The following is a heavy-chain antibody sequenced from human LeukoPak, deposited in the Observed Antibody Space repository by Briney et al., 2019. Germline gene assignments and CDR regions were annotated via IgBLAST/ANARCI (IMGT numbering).Heavy chain of an antibody. CDR1: GGSFSGYY. J-gene: IGHJ4*02. Sequence: PSETLSLTCAVYGGSFSGYYWSWIRQPPGKGLEWIGEINHSGSTNYNPSLKSRVTISVDTSKNQFSLKLSSVTAADTAVYYCAREYYYGSGSYYHHFDYRGQGTLVTVSS. D-gene: IGHD3-10*01. CDR2: INHSGST. CDR3: AREYYYGSGSYYHHFDY. V-gene: IGHV4-34*01.